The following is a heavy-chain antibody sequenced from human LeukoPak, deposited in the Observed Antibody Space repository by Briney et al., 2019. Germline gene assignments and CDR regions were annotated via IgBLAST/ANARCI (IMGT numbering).Heavy chain of an antibody. CDR1: GLTFRSYA. D-gene: IGHD2-8*01. V-gene: IGHV3-23*01. CDR3: AKAPLPHCSSGVCYNDY. CDR2: IWGGGDST. J-gene: IGHJ4*02. Sequence: GGSLRLSCAASGLTFRSYAMTWVRQAPGKGLEWVSGIWGGGDSTYYTDSVKGRFTISRDNSKNTLFLQMNSLRAEDTAVYYCAKAPLPHCSSGVCYNDYWGQGTLVTVSS.